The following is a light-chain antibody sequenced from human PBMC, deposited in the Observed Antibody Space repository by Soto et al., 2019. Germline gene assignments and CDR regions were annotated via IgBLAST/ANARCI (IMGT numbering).Light chain of an antibody. Sequence: DIQMTHSPSSLTASVRDRVTITCRASQGISNYLAWYQQKQGKGPKLLIYAASTLESGVPSRISGSGSWTDFTLTISSMQPEDVATYYCQKYNSAPYTFGQGTKTETK. CDR3: QKYNSAPYT. V-gene: IGKV1-27*01. J-gene: IGKJ2*01. CDR1: QGISNY. CDR2: AAS.